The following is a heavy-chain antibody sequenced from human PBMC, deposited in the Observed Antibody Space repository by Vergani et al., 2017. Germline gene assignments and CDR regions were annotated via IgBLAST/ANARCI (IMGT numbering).Heavy chain of an antibody. D-gene: IGHD3-9*01. J-gene: IGHJ6*02. CDR3: ARDRLVDYDILTSNYKDYYYYGMDV. CDR2: ISSSSSYI. V-gene: IGHV3-21*01. CDR1: GFTFSSYS. Sequence: EVQLVESGGGLDKPGGSLRLSCAASGFTFSSYSMNWVRQAPGKGLEWVSSISSSSSYIYYADSVKGRFTISRDNAKNSLYLQMNSLKAEDTAVYYCARDRLVDYDILTSNYKDYYYYGMDVWGQGTTVTVSS.